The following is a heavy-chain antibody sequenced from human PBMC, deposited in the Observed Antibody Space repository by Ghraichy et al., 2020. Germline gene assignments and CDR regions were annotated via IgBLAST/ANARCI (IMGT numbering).Heavy chain of an antibody. Sequence: SVKVSCKASGGTFSSYAISWVRQAPGQGLEWMGGIIPIFGTANYAQKFQGRVTITADESTSTAYMELSSLRSEDTAVYYCADLAYYGGNSNYYGMDVWGQGTTVTVSS. D-gene: IGHD4-23*01. J-gene: IGHJ6*02. V-gene: IGHV1-69*13. CDR3: ADLAYYGGNSNYYGMDV. CDR2: IIPIFGTA. CDR1: GGTFSSYA.